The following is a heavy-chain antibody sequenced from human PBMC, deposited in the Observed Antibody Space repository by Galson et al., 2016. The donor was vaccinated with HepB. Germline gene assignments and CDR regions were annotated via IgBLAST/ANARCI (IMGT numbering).Heavy chain of an antibody. CDR2: IKYDGSET. J-gene: IGHJ4*02. D-gene: IGHD3-3*01. CDR3: AKEDLWSYVD. Sequence: SLRLSCATSGFAFPKYRMSWVRQAPGKGLEWVANIKYDGSETTYVDSVRGRFTISRDNANNLLYLQMNSLRVEETAVYYCAKEDLWSYVDWGQGTLVTVSS. CDR1: GFAFPKYR. V-gene: IGHV3-7*01.